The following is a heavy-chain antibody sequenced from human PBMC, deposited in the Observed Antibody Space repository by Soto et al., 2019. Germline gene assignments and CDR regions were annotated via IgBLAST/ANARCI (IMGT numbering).Heavy chain of an antibody. CDR2: IYYSGTT. J-gene: IGHJ4*02. D-gene: IGHD3-16*01. V-gene: IGHV4-61*01. CDR1: GDSVSNDNYY. CDR3: ARSQRGRTAFTFDY. Sequence: KTSETLSLTCAVSGDSVSNDNYYWSWIRQPPGKGLEWIGYIYYSGTTNYNSYLKSRLSLSVDMSKNQFSLKLASVTAADTAVYFCARSQRGRTAFTFDYWGQGALVNVS.